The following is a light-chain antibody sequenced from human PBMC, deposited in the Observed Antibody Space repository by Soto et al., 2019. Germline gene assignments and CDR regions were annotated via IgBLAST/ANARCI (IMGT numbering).Light chain of an antibody. Sequence: DIQMTQSPSSLSASVGDRVTITCRASQGIRNDLGWYQQKPGEAPKVLIYKASTLHSGVPSRFSGGGSGTQFTLTITSLQPDDFATYYCQHYSTWPYTFGQGTNLEIK. CDR2: KAS. V-gene: IGKV1-17*01. CDR3: QHYSTWPYT. CDR1: QGIRND. J-gene: IGKJ2*01.